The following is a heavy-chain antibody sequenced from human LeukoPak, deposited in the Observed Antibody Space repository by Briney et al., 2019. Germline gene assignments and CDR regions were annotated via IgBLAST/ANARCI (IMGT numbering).Heavy chain of an antibody. Sequence: ASVKVSCKASGYTFTGYYMHWVRQAPGQGLEWMGWINPNSGGTNYAQKFQGRVTMTRDTSISTAYMELSRLGSDDTAVYYCAVAVGATKDYYYYYMDVWGKGTTVTVSS. CDR1: GYTFTGYY. CDR3: AVAVGATKDYYYYYMDV. D-gene: IGHD1-26*01. CDR2: INPNSGGT. J-gene: IGHJ6*03. V-gene: IGHV1-2*02.